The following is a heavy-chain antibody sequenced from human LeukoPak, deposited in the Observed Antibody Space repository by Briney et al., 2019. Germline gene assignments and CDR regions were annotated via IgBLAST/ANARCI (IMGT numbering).Heavy chain of an antibody. V-gene: IGHV3-21*01. Sequence: GGSLRLSCAASGFTFSSYSMNWVRQAPGKGLEWVSSISSSSSYIYYADSVKGRFTISRDNAKNSLYLQMNSLRAEDTAVYYCARGGLCSSTSCYFDYWGQGTLVTVSS. CDR3: ARGGLCSSTSCYFDY. J-gene: IGHJ4*02. CDR1: GFTFSSYS. CDR2: ISSSSSYI. D-gene: IGHD2-2*01.